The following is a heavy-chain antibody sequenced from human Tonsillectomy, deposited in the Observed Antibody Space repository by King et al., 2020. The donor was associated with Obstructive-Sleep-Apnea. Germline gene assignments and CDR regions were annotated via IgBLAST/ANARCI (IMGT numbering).Heavy chain of an antibody. Sequence: VQLVESGGGLVQPGGSLRLSCAVSGLPLRNYWMSWVRQAPGKGLEWVANIKEDGSEKYYLDSVKGRFTISRDNAKNSLFLQMNSLRVEDTAVYYCAREGISDCGDDCPFDYWGQGSQVTVSS. CDR2: IKEDGSEK. D-gene: IGHD2-21*02. V-gene: IGHV3-7*01. CDR3: AREGISDCGDDCPFDY. CDR1: GLPLRNYW. J-gene: IGHJ4*02.